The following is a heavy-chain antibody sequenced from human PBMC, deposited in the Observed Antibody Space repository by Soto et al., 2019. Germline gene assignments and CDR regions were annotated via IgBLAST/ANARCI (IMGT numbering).Heavy chain of an antibody. CDR2: IIPIFGTA. V-gene: IGHV1-69*06. J-gene: IGHJ4*02. Sequence: QVQLVQSGAEVKKPGSSVNVSCKASGGTFSSYAISWVRQAPGQGLEWMGGIIPIFGTANYAQKFQGRVTINEDKSTSTAYMELSSPRSEDTAVYYCARYCSGGSCYSEAAGFDYWGQGTLVTVSS. CDR3: ARYCSGGSCYSEAAGFDY. D-gene: IGHD2-15*01. CDR1: GGTFSSYA.